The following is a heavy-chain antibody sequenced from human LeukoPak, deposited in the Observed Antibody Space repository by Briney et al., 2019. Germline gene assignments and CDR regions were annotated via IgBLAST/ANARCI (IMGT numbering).Heavy chain of an antibody. CDR1: GGSFSGYY. D-gene: IGHD5-24*01. V-gene: IGHV4-34*01. CDR3: AREPRRDGYKDY. J-gene: IGHJ4*02. Sequence: NSSETLSLTCAVYGGSFSGYYWSWIRQPPGKGLERIGEINHSGSTNYNPSLKSRVTISVDTSKNQFSLKLSSVTAADTAVYYCAREPRRDGYKDYWGQGTLVTVSS. CDR2: INHSGST.